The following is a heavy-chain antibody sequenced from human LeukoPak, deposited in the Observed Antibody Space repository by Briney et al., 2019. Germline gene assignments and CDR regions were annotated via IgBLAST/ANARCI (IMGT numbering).Heavy chain of an antibody. D-gene: IGHD3-10*01. CDR1: GYSFTSYW. V-gene: IGHV5-51*01. Sequence: GESLKISCKGSGYSFTSYWIGWVRQMPGKGLEWMGIIYPGDSDTRYSPSFQGQVTISADKSISTAYLQWSSLKASDTAMYYCARHRYGSGAGGVVDYWGQGTLVTVSS. CDR2: IYPGDSDT. CDR3: ARHRYGSGAGGVVDY. J-gene: IGHJ4*02.